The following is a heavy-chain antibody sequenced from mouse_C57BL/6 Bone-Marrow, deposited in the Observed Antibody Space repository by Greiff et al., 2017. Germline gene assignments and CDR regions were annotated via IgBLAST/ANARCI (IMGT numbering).Heavy chain of an antibody. J-gene: IGHJ2*01. CDR2: ISSGSSTI. V-gene: IGHV5-17*01. D-gene: IGHD1-1*01. CDR3: ALRPITTVVGYFDY. Sequence: EVKVVESGGGLVKPGGSLKLSCAASGFTFSDYGMHWVRQAPEKGLEWVAYISSGSSTIYYADTVKGRFTISRDNAKNTLFLQMTSLRSEDTAMYYCALRPITTVVGYFDYWGQGTTLTVSS. CDR1: GFTFSDYG.